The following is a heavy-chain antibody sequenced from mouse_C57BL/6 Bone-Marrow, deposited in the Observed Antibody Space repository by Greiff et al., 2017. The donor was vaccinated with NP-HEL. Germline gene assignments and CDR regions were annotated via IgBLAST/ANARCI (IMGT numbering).Heavy chain of an antibody. V-gene: IGHV1-64*01. Sequence: QVQLKQPGAELVKPGASVKLSCKASGYTFTSYWMHWVKQRPGQGLAWIGMIHPNSGSTNYNEKFKSKATLTVDKSSSTAYMQLSSLTSEDSAVYYCARYYYGSSWYFDVWGTGTTVTVSS. CDR1: GYTFTSYW. CDR3: ARYYYGSSWYFDV. CDR2: IHPNSGST. J-gene: IGHJ1*03. D-gene: IGHD1-1*01.